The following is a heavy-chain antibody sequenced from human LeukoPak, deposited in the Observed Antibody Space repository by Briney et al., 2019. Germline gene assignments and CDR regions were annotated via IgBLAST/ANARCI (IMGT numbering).Heavy chain of an antibody. CDR2: INPNSGGT. D-gene: IGHD3-22*01. CDR3: ARDFTHYYDSPWPWFDP. CDR1: GYTFTGYY. V-gene: IGHV1-2*02. Sequence: GASVKVSCKASGYTFTGYYMHWVRQAPGQGLEWMGWINPNSGGTNYAQKFQGRVTMTRDTSTSTAYMELRSLRSDDTAVYYCARDFTHYYDSPWPWFDPWGQGTLVTVSS. J-gene: IGHJ5*02.